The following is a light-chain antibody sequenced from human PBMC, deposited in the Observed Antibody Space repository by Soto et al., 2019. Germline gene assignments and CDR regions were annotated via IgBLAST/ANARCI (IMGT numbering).Light chain of an antibody. V-gene: IGLV2-11*01. J-gene: IGLJ3*02. CDR3: CSYAGSYTLGV. CDR2: DVS. Sequence: QSVLTQPRSVSGSPGQSVTISCTGTSSDVGGYNYVSWYQQHPGKAPKLMIYDVSKRPSGVPDRFSGSKSGNMASLTISGLQAEDEADYYCCSYAGSYTLGVFGGGTKVTVL. CDR1: SSDVGGYNY.